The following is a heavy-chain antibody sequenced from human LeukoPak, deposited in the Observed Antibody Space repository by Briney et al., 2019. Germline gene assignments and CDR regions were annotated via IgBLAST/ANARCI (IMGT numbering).Heavy chain of an antibody. CDR3: ARVGLLWFGESYYYYYMDV. Sequence: SETLSLTCTVSGGSISSYYWSWIRQPAGKGLEWIGRIYTSGSTNYNPSLKSRVTISVDTSKNQFSLKLSSVTAADTAVYYCARVGLLWFGESYYYYYMDVWGKGTTVTVSS. D-gene: IGHD3-10*01. V-gene: IGHV4-4*07. CDR2: IYTSGST. J-gene: IGHJ6*03. CDR1: GGSISSYY.